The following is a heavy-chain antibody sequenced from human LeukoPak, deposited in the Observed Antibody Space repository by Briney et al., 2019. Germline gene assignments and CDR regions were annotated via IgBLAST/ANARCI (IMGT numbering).Heavy chain of an antibody. Sequence: GGSLRLSCGASGFTFSSFWMHWVRQAPGKGLVWVSRINSDGSSTSYADSVKGRFTISRDNAKNTLYLQMNSLRAEDTAVYYCARGGSYATFDYWGQGTLVTVSS. CDR3: ARGGSYATFDY. D-gene: IGHD1-26*01. CDR1: GFTFSSFW. V-gene: IGHV3-74*01. CDR2: INSDGSST. J-gene: IGHJ4*02.